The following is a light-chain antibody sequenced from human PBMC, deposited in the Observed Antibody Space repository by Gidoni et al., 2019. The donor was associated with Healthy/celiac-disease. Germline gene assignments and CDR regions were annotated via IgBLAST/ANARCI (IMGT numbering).Light chain of an antibody. CDR1: SSDVGGYNY. CDR3: CSYAGSYHVV. J-gene: IGLJ2*01. Sequence: QSALTQPRSVSGSPGQSIPISCPGTSSDVGGYNYVSWYQQHPGKAPKLMIYDFSKRPSGVPDRFSGSKSGNTASLTISGLQAEDEADYYCCSYAGSYHVVFGGGTKLTVL. V-gene: IGLV2-11*01. CDR2: DFS.